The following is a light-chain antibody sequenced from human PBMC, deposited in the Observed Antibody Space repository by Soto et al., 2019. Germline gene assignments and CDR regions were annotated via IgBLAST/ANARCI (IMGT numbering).Light chain of an antibody. CDR2: DAS. J-gene: IGKJ2*01. Sequence: DIQVTQFPSSLSASVGDRVTITCRASQDITTYLNWYQLKPGEAPKRLIYDASNLAKGVPSRFSGGGSGTDFTLTISSLQPQDIGIYYCHRYDDLPYTFGQGTKIEIK. CDR1: QDITTY. V-gene: IGKV1-33*01. CDR3: HRYDDLPYT.